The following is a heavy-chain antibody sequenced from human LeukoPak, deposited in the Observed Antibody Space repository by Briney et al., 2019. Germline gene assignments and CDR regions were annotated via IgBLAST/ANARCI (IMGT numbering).Heavy chain of an antibody. CDR1: GFTLSDHW. J-gene: IGHJ2*01. CDR2: IESDASRT. D-gene: IGHD3-9*01. Sequence: PGGSLRLSCVASGFTLSDHWMYWVRQGPGRGLAHVSRIESDASRTTYADSVKGRFTISRDNSKNTLYLQMNSLRAEDTAVYYCAKDDGLRYFDWLLPEGWYFDLWGRGTLVTVSS. V-gene: IGHV3-74*03. CDR3: AKDDGLRYFDWLLPEGWYFDL.